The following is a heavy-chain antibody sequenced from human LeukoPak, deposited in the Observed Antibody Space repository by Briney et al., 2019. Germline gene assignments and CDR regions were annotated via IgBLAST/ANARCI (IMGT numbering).Heavy chain of an antibody. Sequence: GASVKVSCKASGYTFSSHDINWVRQVPGHGLEWLGWMNPNSGNTGYAQKFQGRVAMTRDSSIGTAYLELSSLSSDDTAVYYCVRGDNVVSTATLHLRYWGQGTLVAVSS. CDR1: GYTFSSHD. CDR3: VRGDNVVSTATLHLRY. D-gene: IGHD2-21*02. CDR2: MNPNSGNT. J-gene: IGHJ1*01. V-gene: IGHV1-8*01.